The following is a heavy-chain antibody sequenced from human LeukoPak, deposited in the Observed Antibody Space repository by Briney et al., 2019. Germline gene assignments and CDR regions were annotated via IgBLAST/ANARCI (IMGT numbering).Heavy chain of an antibody. V-gene: IGHV4-39*07. CDR1: GGSISSYY. CDR2: IYYSGST. CDR3: ARVHYDSSGYRRWVFDY. D-gene: IGHD3-22*01. J-gene: IGHJ4*02. Sequence: TSETLSLTCTVSGGSISSYYWGWIRQPPGKGLEWIGSIYYSGSTYYNPSLKSRVTISVDTSKNQFSLKLSSVTAADTAVYYCARVHYDSSGYRRWVFDYWGQGTLVTVSS.